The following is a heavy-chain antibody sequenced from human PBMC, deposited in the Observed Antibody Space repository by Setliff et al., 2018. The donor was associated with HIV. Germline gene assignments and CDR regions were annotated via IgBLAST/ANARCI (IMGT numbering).Heavy chain of an antibody. CDR2: ISPDNANT. Sequence: GASVKVSCKASGYTFIDYFMHWVRQAPGQGLEWMGWISPDNANTRISQRFRGSVTMTRDRSINTAYMEFSGLTSDDTAVYYCARQLSNSFDYWGQGTLVTVSS. CDR3: ARQLSNSFDY. D-gene: IGHD1-1*01. V-gene: IGHV1-2*02. J-gene: IGHJ4*02. CDR1: GYTFIDYF.